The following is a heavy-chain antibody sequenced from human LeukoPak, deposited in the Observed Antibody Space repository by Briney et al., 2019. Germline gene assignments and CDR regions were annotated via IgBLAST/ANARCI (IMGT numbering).Heavy chain of an antibody. V-gene: IGHV4-59*01. CDR3: ARAPGRYSSSWDYFDY. D-gene: IGHD6-13*01. Sequence: MPSETLSLTCTVSGGSISSYYWSWIRQPPGKGLEWIGYIYYSGSTNYNPSLKSRVTISVDTSKNQFSLKLSSVTAADTAVYYCARAPGRYSSSWDYFDYWGQGTLVTVSS. CDR2: IYYSGST. CDR1: GGSISSYY. J-gene: IGHJ4*02.